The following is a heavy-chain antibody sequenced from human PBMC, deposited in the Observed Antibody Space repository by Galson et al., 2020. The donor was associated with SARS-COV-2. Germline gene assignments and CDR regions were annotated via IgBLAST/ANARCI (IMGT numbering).Heavy chain of an antibody. CDR2: ITGSGGTT. V-gene: IGHV3-23*01. J-gene: IGHJ4*02. CDR3: ARPHGSGSP. D-gene: IGHD3-10*01. Sequence: GGSLRLSCAASGFTFTSYSIHWVRQAPGKGLEWVSGITGSGGTTYYADSVKGRFTISRDNSKNTVYLQVNSLRAEDTAVYHCARPHGSGSPWGQGTLVTVSS. CDR1: GFTFTSYS.